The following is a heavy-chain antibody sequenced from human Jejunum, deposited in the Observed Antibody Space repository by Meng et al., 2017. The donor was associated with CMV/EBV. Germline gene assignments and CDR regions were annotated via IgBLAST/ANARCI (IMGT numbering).Heavy chain of an antibody. CDR2: TYYRSRWFS. J-gene: IGHJ4*02. CDR3: ARDRGTGTIYFDS. CDR1: GASVSTNSAA. D-gene: IGHD1-1*01. V-gene: IGHV6-1*02. Sequence: HTGPGLVESPKPLSLTVSISGASVSTNSAAWNWIRQSLSRGLEWLGRTYYRSRWFSDYAPSVKSRVTINADTSKNQFSLQLNSATPEDTAVYYCARDRGTGTIYFDSWGQGALVTVSS.